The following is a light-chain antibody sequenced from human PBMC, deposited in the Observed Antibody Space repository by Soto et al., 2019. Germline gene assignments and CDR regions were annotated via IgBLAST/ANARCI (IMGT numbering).Light chain of an antibody. J-gene: IGKJ5*01. V-gene: IGKV3-11*01. Sequence: IMLTQSPATLSLTPGERATLSCRASQSVSSYLAWYQQKPGQAPRLLIYDASNRATGIPARFSGSGSGTDFTLTISSLEPEDFAVYYCQQRSNWPPIPFGQGTRLEIK. CDR1: QSVSSY. CDR3: QQRSNWPPIP. CDR2: DAS.